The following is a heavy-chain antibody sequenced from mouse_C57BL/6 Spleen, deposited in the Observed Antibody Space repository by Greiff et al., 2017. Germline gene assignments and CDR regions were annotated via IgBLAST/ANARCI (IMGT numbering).Heavy chain of an antibody. J-gene: IGHJ1*03. Sequence: LVESGGGLVKPGGSLKLSCAASGFTFSSYTMSWVRQTPEKRLEWVATISGGGGNTYYPDSVKGRFTISRDNAKNTLYLQMSSLRSEDTALYYCARLYYGSPWYFDVWGTGTTVTVSS. CDR2: ISGGGGNT. CDR1: GFTFSSYT. D-gene: IGHD1-1*01. CDR3: ARLYYGSPWYFDV. V-gene: IGHV5-9*01.